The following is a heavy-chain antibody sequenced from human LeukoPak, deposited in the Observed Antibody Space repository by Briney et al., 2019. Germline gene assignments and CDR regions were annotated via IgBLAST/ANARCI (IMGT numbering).Heavy chain of an antibody. Sequence: GGSLRLSCAASGLIFSNKAMSWVRQAPGKGLEWVANIKQDGSEKNYVDSVKGRFIISRDNAKNSLYLQMNTLRADDTAVYYCARDGFGTGSNWGQGTLVTVSS. CDR2: IKQDGSEK. D-gene: IGHD3-16*01. CDR3: ARDGFGTGSN. J-gene: IGHJ4*02. V-gene: IGHV3-7*03. CDR1: GLIFSNKA.